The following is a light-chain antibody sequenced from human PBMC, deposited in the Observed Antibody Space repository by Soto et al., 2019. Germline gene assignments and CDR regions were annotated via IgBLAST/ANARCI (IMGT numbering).Light chain of an antibody. J-gene: IGKJ2*01. V-gene: IGKV3-20*01. Sequence: EVVMTQSPATLSVSPGERATLSFRASESVTGTNLAWYQQRPGQAPRLLIYDAVRRATGIPDRFSGSGSGTDFTLTISRLEPEDFAVYYCHQYGSSLGTFGQGTKVDIK. CDR1: ESVTGTN. CDR3: HQYGSSLGT. CDR2: DAV.